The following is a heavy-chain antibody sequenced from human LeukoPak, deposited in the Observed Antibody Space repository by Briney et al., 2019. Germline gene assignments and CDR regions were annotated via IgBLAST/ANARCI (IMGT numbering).Heavy chain of an antibody. CDR1: GFTFSSYG. V-gene: IGHV3-33*01. Sequence: GGSLRLSCAASGFTFSSYGMHWVRQAPGKGLEWVALIWYDGNNKYYADSVKGRFPISRDNSKNTLYLQMNSLRAEDTALYYCARQYCSGGDCYFFDWGQGTLVTVSS. J-gene: IGHJ4*02. D-gene: IGHD2-15*01. CDR3: ARQYCSGGDCYFFD. CDR2: IWYDGNNK.